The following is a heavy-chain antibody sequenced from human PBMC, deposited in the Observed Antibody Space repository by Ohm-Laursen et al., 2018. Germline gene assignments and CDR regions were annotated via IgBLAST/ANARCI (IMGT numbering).Heavy chain of an antibody. CDR2: IKQDGSDK. D-gene: IGHD3-10*01. V-gene: IGHV3-7*01. CDR3: ARGWGGIDP. J-gene: IGHJ5*02. Sequence: SLRLSCAASRFTFNNYAMSWVRQAPGKGLEWVANIKQDGSDKNYVDSVKGRFTISRDNAKNSVYLQMSSLRVEDTAIYYCARGWGGIDPWGQGTLVTVSS. CDR1: RFTFNNYA.